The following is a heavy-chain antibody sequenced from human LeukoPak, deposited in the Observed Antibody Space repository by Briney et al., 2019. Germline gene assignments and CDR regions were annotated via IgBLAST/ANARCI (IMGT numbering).Heavy chain of an antibody. CDR3: ARAGAVAGTVWFDP. CDR2: INHSGST. CDR1: GGSFSGYY. Sequence: SETLSLTCAVYGGSFSGYYWSWIRQPPGKGLEWIGEINHSGSTNYNPSLKSRVTISVDTSKNQFSLKLSSVTAADTAVYYCARAGAVAGTVWFDPWGQGTLVTVSS. D-gene: IGHD6-19*01. V-gene: IGHV4-34*01. J-gene: IGHJ5*02.